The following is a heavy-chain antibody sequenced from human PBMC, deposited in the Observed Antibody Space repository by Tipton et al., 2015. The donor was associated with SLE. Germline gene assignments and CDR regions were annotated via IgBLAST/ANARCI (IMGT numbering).Heavy chain of an antibody. CDR1: GGSISSYY. V-gene: IGHV4-59*05. D-gene: IGHD6-19*01. CDR2: IYYSGST. CDR3: ARGRYISGRGWFDP. J-gene: IGHJ5*02. Sequence: TLSLTCTVSGGSISSYYWSWIRLPPGKGLEWIGSIYYSGSTYYNPSLKSRVTVSVDTSKNQFSLKLSSVTAADTAVYNCARGRYISGRGWFDPWGQGTLVTVSS.